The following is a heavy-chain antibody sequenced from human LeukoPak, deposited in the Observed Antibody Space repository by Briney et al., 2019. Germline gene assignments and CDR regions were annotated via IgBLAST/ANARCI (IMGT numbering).Heavy chain of an antibody. V-gene: IGHV4-59*01. J-gene: IGHJ6*03. CDR1: GGSISSYY. Sequence: SETLSLTCTVSGGSISSYYWSWIRQPPGKGLEWIGYIYYSGTTNYNPSLKSRVTISVDTSKNQFSLKLSSVTAADTAVYYCAREVSTSWLGPTNYYYSMDVWGKGTTVTVSS. D-gene: IGHD2-2*01. CDR2: IYYSGTT. CDR3: AREVSTSWLGPTNYYYSMDV.